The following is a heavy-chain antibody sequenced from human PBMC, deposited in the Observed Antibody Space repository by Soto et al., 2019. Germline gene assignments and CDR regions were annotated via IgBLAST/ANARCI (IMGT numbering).Heavy chain of an antibody. Sequence: SETLSLPCAVSGYSISSGYYWGWIRQPPGKGLEWIGNIYHSGTTYYNPSLKSRVTISVDTSKNQFSLELSSVTAADTAVYYCACSILAYHFDYWGQGTLVTVSS. D-gene: IGHD3-10*02. V-gene: IGHV4-38-2*01. CDR2: IYHSGTT. CDR3: ACSILAYHFDY. CDR1: GYSISSGYY. J-gene: IGHJ4*02.